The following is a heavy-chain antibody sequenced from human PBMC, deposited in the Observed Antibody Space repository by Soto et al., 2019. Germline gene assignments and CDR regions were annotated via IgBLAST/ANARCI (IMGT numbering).Heavy chain of an antibody. J-gene: IGHJ6*02. V-gene: IGHV3-33*01. D-gene: IGHD1-26*01. Sequence: PGGSLRLSCAASGFTFRSYGMHWVRQAPGKGLEWVAVIWNDGSERYYADSVKGRFTISRDNSKNTLDLQMNSLRAEDTAVYYCARDRAGVGDNSDVWGQGTTVTVSS. CDR1: GFTFRSYG. CDR2: IWNDGSER. CDR3: ARDRAGVGDNSDV.